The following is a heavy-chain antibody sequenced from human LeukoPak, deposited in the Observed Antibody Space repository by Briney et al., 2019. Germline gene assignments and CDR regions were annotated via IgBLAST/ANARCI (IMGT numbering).Heavy chain of an antibody. D-gene: IGHD6-13*01. CDR3: VRDIVPYSSNWYYFDY. J-gene: IGHJ4*02. Sequence: GGSLRLSCAASGITVSRNYMSWVRQAPGKGLEWVSIIYSGGDTYYADSVRGRFTISRDNSKNTLYLQMNSLRAEDTAVYYCVRDIVPYSSNWYYFDYWGQGTLVTVSS. CDR1: GITVSRNY. CDR2: IYSGGDT. V-gene: IGHV3-66*01.